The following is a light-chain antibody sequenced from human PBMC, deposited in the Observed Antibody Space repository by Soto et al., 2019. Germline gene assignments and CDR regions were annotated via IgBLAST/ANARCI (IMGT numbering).Light chain of an antibody. CDR3: TAHTTSYTLV. CDR2: DVS. Sequence: QSALTQPASVSGSPGQTITISCSGTSSDIGAYKYVSWYQQHPGKVPKLIIYDVSDRPSGVSNRFSGSKSGNTASLTISGLRPEDEADYYCTAHTTSYTLVLGGGTKLTVL. V-gene: IGLV2-14*03. J-gene: IGLJ2*01. CDR1: SSDIGAYKY.